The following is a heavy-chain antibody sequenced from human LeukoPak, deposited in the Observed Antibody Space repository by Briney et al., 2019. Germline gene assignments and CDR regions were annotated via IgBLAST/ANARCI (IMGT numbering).Heavy chain of an antibody. J-gene: IGHJ4*02. CDR3: SRSQFDY. CDR1: GFPFSSYW. Sequence: GGSLRLSCEPPGFPFSSYWMPWVRQAPGKGLVWVSRISGDGTITTYADFVKGRFTISRDNTKNILYLQMNSLKVEDTAIYYCSRSQFDYWGQGVLVTVSS. V-gene: IGHV3-74*03. CDR2: ISGDGTIT.